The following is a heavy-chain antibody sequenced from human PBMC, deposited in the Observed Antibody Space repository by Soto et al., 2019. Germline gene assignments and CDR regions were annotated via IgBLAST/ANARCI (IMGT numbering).Heavy chain of an antibody. CDR2: ISYDGSNK. Sequence: GGSLRLSCAASGFTFSSYAMHWVRQAPGKGLEWVAVISYDGSNKYYADSVKGRFTISRDNSKNTLYLQMNSLRAEDTAVYYCARDGIAAAGTINYYYYYGMDVWGQGTTVTVSS. D-gene: IGHD6-13*01. CDR3: ARDGIAAAGTINYYYYYGMDV. V-gene: IGHV3-30-3*01. J-gene: IGHJ6*02. CDR1: GFTFSSYA.